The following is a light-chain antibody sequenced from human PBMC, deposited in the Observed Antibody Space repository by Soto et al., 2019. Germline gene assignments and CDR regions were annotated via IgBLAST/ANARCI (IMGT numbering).Light chain of an antibody. CDR3: QQYNSYPWT. Sequence: DIQMTQSPSTLSASVGDRVTITCRASQSISNWLAWYQQKPGKAPKLLIYDVSRLESGVPSRFSGSGSGTESTLTISSLQPDDFATYYCQQYNSYPWTFGQGTKVEIK. V-gene: IGKV1-5*01. CDR1: QSISNW. CDR2: DVS. J-gene: IGKJ1*01.